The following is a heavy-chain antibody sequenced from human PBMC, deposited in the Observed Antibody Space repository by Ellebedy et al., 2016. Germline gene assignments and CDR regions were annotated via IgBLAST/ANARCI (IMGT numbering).Heavy chain of an antibody. Sequence: ASVKVSCXASGYIFTTHYMHWVRQAPGQGLEWMGIINPSGGSTSYAQKFQGRVTMTRDTSTSTVYMELRSLISDDTAMYYCARGGMLYCSSTYCVDYWGQGTLVTVSS. J-gene: IGHJ4*02. V-gene: IGHV1-46*01. CDR1: GYIFTTHY. CDR2: INPSGGST. CDR3: ARGGMLYCSSTYCVDY. D-gene: IGHD2-2*01.